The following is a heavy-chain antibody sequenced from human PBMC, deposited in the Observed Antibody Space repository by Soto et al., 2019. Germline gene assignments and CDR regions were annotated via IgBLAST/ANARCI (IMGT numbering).Heavy chain of an antibody. D-gene: IGHD3-3*01. Sequence: GSLRLSCAASGFTVSSNYLSWVRQAPGKGLEWVSVIFSADNTHYADSVKGRFTISRDNSKNTVFLQMNSLRAEDTAVYYCAITGAGYYIVWGQGSTVTV. CDR3: AITGAGYYIV. V-gene: IGHV3-53*01. CDR1: GFTVSSNY. CDR2: IFSADNT. J-gene: IGHJ6*02.